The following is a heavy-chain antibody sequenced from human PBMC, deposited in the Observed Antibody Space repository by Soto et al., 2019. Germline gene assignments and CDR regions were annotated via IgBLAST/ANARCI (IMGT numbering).Heavy chain of an antibody. D-gene: IGHD1-26*01. CDR3: ARGASWEVLSSLITRDAYDM. CDR2: ISGYNGNT. J-gene: IGHJ3*02. V-gene: IGHV1-18*01. Sequence: QVRLVQSGAEVKTPGASVRVSCKASGYTFTNYGLTWVRLVPGQGLEWMGWISGYNGNTNNDQKFQGRLTMTTDTSTSTGYMELRSLRPDDTAVYYCARGASWEVLSSLITRDAYDMWGQGTKVTVSS. CDR1: GYTFTNYG.